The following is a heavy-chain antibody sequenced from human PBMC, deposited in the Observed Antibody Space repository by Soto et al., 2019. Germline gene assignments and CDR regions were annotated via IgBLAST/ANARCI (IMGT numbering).Heavy chain of an antibody. CDR3: ARGKGAYYYDSRRFDP. CDR1: GGSISSGDYY. Sequence: SETLSLTCTVSGGSISSGDYYWSWIRQPPGKGLEWIGEINHSGSTNYNPSLKSRVTISVDTSKNQFSLKLSSVTAADTAVYYCARGKGAYYYDSRRFDPWGQGTLVTVSS. CDR2: INHSGST. D-gene: IGHD3-22*01. J-gene: IGHJ5*02. V-gene: IGHV4-39*07.